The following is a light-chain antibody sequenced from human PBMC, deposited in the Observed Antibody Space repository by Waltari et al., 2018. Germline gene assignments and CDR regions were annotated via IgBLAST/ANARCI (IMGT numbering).Light chain of an antibody. Sequence: EIVLTQTPGTLSLSPGERAILSCRTSESISSIHLAWYQQKPGQVPRVLIYGASSRATGIPDRFSGSGSGTDFTLTISRLEPEDFGVYYCQQYGGSPFTFGPGTTVDIK. V-gene: IGKV3-20*01. J-gene: IGKJ3*01. CDR1: ESISSIH. CDR2: GAS. CDR3: QQYGGSPFT.